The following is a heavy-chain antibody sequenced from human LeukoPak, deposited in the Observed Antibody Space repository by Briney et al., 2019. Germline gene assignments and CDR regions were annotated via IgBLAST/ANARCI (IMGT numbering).Heavy chain of an antibody. CDR3: ARDRFSAFDI. CDR2: INQSGST. Sequence: SGTLSLTCAVSSGSISSSNWWTWVRQTPEKGLEWIGEINQSGSTNYNPSLKSRVTISLDRSKNQFSLKLSSVTAADTAVYYCARDRFSAFDIWGQGAMVTVSS. CDR1: SGSISSSNW. V-gene: IGHV4-4*02. J-gene: IGHJ3*02.